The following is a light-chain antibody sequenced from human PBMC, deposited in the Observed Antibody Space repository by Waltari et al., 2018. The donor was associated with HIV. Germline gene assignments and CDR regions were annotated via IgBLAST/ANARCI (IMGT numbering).Light chain of an antibody. V-gene: IGLV1-47*01. CDR3: AAWDDSLSGFYV. J-gene: IGLJ1*01. CDR1: SFNIGSNF. Sequence: QSVLTQPPSASGTPGQRVTIRCSGSSFNIGSNFVYWYQQLPGAAPKLLIYRNNQRPSWVPDRFSGSKSGTSASLAISGLRSEDEADYYCAAWDDSLSGFYVVGTGTNVTVL. CDR2: RNN.